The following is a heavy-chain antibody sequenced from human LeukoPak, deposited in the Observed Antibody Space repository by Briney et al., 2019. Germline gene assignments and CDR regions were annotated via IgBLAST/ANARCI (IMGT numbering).Heavy chain of an antibody. CDR3: ARVYSGYFDY. V-gene: IGHV3-53*01. CDR2: ISSGGST. Sequence: GGSLRLSCAASGFTVTSNYMTWVRQAPGKGLEWVSLISSGGSTYYADSVKGRFTISRDNSKNTLYLQMNSLRAEDTAVYYCARVYSGYFDYWGQGTLVTVSS. J-gene: IGHJ4*02. CDR1: GFTVTSNY. D-gene: IGHD2-21*01.